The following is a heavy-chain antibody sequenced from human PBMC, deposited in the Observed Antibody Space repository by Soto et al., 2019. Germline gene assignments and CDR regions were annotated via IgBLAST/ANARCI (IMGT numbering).Heavy chain of an antibody. CDR1: GGSFSGYY. CDR3: ARNLYGSGSYYEGFDY. D-gene: IGHD3-10*01. CDR2: ISHSGST. J-gene: IGHJ4*02. V-gene: IGHV4-34*01. Sequence: PSETLSLTCAVYGGSFSGYYWSWIRQPPGKGLEWIGEISHSGSTNYNPSLKSRVTISVDTSKNQFSLKLSSVTAADTAVYYCARNLYGSGSYYEGFDYWGQGTLVTVSS.